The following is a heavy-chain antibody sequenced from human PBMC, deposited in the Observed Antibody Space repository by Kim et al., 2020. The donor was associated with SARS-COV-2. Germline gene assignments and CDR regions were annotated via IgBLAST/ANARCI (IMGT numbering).Heavy chain of an antibody. CDR1: GGSISSSSYY. V-gene: IGHV4-39*07. CDR2: IYYSGST. Sequence: SETLSLTCTVSGGSISSSSYYWSWIRQPPGKGLEWIGSIYYSGSTYYNPSLKSRVTISVDTSKNQFSLKLSSVTAADTAVYYCARDGKGYGGFGELLDYYYGMDVWGQGTTVTVSS. D-gene: IGHD3-10*01. J-gene: IGHJ6*02. CDR3: ARDGKGYGGFGELLDYYYGMDV.